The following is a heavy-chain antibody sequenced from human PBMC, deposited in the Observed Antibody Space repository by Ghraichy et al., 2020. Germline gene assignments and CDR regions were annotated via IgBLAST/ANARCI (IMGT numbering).Heavy chain of an antibody. CDR3: ARGLWHRFDY. V-gene: IGHV4-61*02. J-gene: IGHJ4*02. Sequence: SETLSLTCTVSGGSISSGSYYWSWIRQPAGKGLEWIGRIYTSGSTNYNPSLKSRVTISVDTSKNQFSLKLSSVTAADTAVYYCARGLWHRFDYWGQGTLVTVSS. D-gene: IGHD2-21*01. CDR2: IYTSGST. CDR1: GGSISSGSYY.